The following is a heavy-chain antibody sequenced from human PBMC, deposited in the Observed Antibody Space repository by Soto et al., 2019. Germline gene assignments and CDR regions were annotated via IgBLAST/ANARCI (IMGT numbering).Heavy chain of an antibody. Sequence: QVRLVESGGGVVQPGRSLRLSCADSGFSFSNYDMHWVRQAPGKGLEWVAVTSYDGRTKNFADSVKVRFNISRDNSKNLLYLQMSSLRPEDTALYYCAKNAKAYYYGTSGYFYYWGQGTLVTVSS. CDR1: GFSFSNYD. CDR3: AKNAKAYYYGTSGYFYY. D-gene: IGHD3-22*01. CDR2: TSYDGRTK. V-gene: IGHV3-30*18. J-gene: IGHJ4*02.